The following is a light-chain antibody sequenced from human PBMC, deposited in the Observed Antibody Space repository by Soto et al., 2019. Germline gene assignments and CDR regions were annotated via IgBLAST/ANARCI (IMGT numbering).Light chain of an antibody. V-gene: IGKV3-11*01. CDR3: QQRSNWTRT. CDR1: QSVSSY. J-gene: IGKJ1*01. CDR2: DAS. Sequence: EIVFTQSPATLSLSPGERATLSFRARQSVSSYLAWYQQKPGQAPRLLIYDASNRATGIPARFSGSGSGTDFTLTIRSLEPEDFAVYYCQQRSNWTRTFGQGTTVEIK.